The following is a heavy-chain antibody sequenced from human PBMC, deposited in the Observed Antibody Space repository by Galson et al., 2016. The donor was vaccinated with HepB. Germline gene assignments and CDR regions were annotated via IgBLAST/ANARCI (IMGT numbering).Heavy chain of an antibody. J-gene: IGHJ5*02. CDR3: ARAETNWDGTGDHWFDP. CDR2: TYYRSKWWN. Sequence: TLSLTCAISGDSVTNNGAAWTWIRQSPSRGLEWLGRTYYRSKWWNTYAVSVKGRITINPDTSKNQFSLQLNSVTPEDTAVYYCARAETNWDGTGDHWFDPWGQGTLVTVSA. D-gene: IGHD7-27*01. CDR1: GDSVTNNGAA. V-gene: IGHV6-1*01.